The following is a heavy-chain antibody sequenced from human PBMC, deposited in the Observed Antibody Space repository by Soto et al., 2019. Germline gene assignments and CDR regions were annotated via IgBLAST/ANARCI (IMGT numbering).Heavy chain of an antibody. CDR1: GGSIDSTGYF. Sequence: SETLSLTCTVSGGSIDSTGYFWGWIRQPPGKGLEWIGSVYYSGSTYFNPSLKSRVTISVDTSKNLFSLRLSSVTAADTAVYYCARHGLASSGWTAAGFDYWGQGTLVTVSS. D-gene: IGHD6-19*01. V-gene: IGHV4-39*01. CDR3: ARHGLASSGWTAAGFDY. CDR2: VYYSGST. J-gene: IGHJ4*02.